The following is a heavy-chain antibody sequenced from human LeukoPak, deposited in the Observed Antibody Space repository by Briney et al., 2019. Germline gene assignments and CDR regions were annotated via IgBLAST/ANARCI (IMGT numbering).Heavy chain of an antibody. Sequence: GGSLRLSCAASGFTFSSYAMSWVRQAPGKGLEWMGGFDPEDGETIYAQKFQGRVTMTEDTSTDTAYMELSSLRSEDTAVYYCATESEIVATIGAIAYWGQGTLVTVSS. CDR1: GFTFSSYA. J-gene: IGHJ4*02. CDR2: FDPEDGET. V-gene: IGHV1-24*01. D-gene: IGHD5-12*01. CDR3: ATESEIVATIGAIAY.